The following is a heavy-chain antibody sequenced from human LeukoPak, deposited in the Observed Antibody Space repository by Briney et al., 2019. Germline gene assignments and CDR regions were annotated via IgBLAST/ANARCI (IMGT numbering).Heavy chain of an antibody. Sequence: PGGSLRLSCAASGFAFSTYTINWVRQAPGKGLEWVSSITSSSTYIFYADSLKGRFTISRDNSKNTLFLQMNSLRAEDTAAYYCAKQTGASCYTAADYWGQGTLVTVSS. V-gene: IGHV3-21*04. CDR2: ITSSSTYI. CDR3: AKQTGASCYTAADY. CDR1: GFAFSTYT. D-gene: IGHD2-2*02. J-gene: IGHJ4*02.